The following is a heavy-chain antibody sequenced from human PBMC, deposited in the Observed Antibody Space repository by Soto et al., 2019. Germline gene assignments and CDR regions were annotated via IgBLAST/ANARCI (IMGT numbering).Heavy chain of an antibody. D-gene: IGHD3-10*01. CDR2: IYYSGST. Sequence: SETLSLTCTVSGGSISSSSYYWGWIRQPPGKGLEWIGSIYYSGSTYYNPSLKSRVTISVDTSKNQFSLKLSSVTAADTAVYYCARHSPTRTPVVRGVPSNWFDPWGQGTLVTVS. J-gene: IGHJ5*02. CDR1: GGSISSSSYY. V-gene: IGHV4-39*01. CDR3: ARHSPTRTPVVRGVPSNWFDP.